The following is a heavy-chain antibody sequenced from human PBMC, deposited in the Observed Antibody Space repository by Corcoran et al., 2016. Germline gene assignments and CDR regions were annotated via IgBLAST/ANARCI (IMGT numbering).Heavy chain of an antibody. CDR2: INAGNGDT. D-gene: IGHD5-18*01. V-gene: IGHV1-3*01. CDR3: AREPALGYSYGEFDY. CDR1: GYTFTSYA. J-gene: IGHJ4*02. Sequence: QVQLVQSGAEVKKPGASVKVSCQASGYTFTSYAMHWVRQAPGQRLEWMGWINAGNGDTKYSQKFQGRVTITRDTSASTAYMELSSLRSEDTAVDYCAREPALGYSYGEFDYWGQGTLVTVSS.